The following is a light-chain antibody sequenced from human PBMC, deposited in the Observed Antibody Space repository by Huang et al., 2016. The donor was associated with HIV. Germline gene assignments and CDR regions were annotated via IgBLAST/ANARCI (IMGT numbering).Light chain of an antibody. CDR1: QTISNS. V-gene: IGKV1-39*01. CDR3: QQSYMTPRVT. J-gene: IGKJ3*01. CDR2: GAS. Sequence: DIQMTQSPSSLSASVGDRVTITCRANQTISNSLNWYQQKPGKAPKLLIYGASNLQSGVPSRFSGDGSGTNFTLTITSLQPEDFATYYCQQSYMTPRVTFGPGTKVDIK.